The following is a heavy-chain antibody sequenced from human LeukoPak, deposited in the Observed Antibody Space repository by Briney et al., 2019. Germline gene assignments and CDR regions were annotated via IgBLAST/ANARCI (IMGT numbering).Heavy chain of an antibody. V-gene: IGHV4-4*07. CDR1: GGSISSYY. CDR2: IFASGST. J-gene: IGHJ4*02. Sequence: SETLSLTCTVSGGSISSYYWSWIRQPAGKGLEWIGRIFASGSTNYNPSLKSRVTISVDRSKNQFSLWLTSVSAADTAVYYCARGPSVQAGTGLGYWGQGTLVTVSS. D-gene: IGHD6-13*01. CDR3: ARGPSVQAGTGLGY.